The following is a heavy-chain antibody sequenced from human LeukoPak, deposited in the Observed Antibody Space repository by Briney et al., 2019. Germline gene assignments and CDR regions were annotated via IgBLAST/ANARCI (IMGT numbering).Heavy chain of an antibody. CDR3: ARDHAYAFDI. V-gene: IGHV3-48*01. CDR1: GFTFSYYT. J-gene: IGHJ3*02. CDR2: IRSSDGTV. Sequence: GGSLRLSCVASGFTFSYYTMNWARQAPGKGLEWISYIRSSDGTVSFADSVKGRFTISTDTAKNSLFLQMNSLSAEDTAVYYCARDHAYAFDIWGQGTMVTVSS.